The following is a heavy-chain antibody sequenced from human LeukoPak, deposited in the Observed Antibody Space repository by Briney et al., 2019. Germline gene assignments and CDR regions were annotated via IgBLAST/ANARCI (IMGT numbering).Heavy chain of an antibody. D-gene: IGHD1-26*01. V-gene: IGHV3-74*01. Sequence: GGSLRLSCAASGIIVSTFWMHWLRQAPGEGLVRVSRINTDGSVTNYADSVEGRFTNSRDNAKNMLYLQMNDLRAEDTAVYYCVTDRYSDSAFGDWGQGTLVTVSS. CDR3: VTDRYSDSAFGD. CDR1: GIIVSTFW. J-gene: IGHJ1*01. CDR2: INTDGSVT.